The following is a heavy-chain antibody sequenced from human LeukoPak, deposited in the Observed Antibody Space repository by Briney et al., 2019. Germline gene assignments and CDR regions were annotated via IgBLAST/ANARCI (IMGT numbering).Heavy chain of an antibody. V-gene: IGHV1-18*01. Sequence: ASVKVSCKASGYTFTNYGISWVRQAPGQGLEWMGWISPYNGNTIYAQHLQGRVTMTTDTSTSTAYMELRSLRSDDTAVYYCARGFDYSNYYYYYMDVWGKGTTVTVSS. CDR2: ISPYNGNT. CDR1: GYTFTNYG. J-gene: IGHJ6*03. D-gene: IGHD4-11*01. CDR3: ARGFDYSNYYYYYMDV.